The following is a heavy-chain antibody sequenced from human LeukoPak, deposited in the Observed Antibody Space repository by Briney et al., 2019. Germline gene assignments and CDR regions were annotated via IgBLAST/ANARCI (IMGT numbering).Heavy chain of an antibody. D-gene: IGHD3-22*01. V-gene: IGHV4-34*01. J-gene: IGHJ4*02. CDR3: ARDPYYYDSSGYYYDY. Sequence: PSETLSLTCAVYGGSFSGCYWSWIRQPPGKGLEWIGEINHSGSTNYNPSLKSRVTISVDTSKNQFSLKLSSVTAADTAVHYCARDPYYYDSSGYYYDYWGQGTLVTVSS. CDR2: INHSGST. CDR1: GGSFSGCY.